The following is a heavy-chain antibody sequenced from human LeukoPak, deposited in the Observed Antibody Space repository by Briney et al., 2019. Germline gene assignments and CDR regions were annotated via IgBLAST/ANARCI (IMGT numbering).Heavy chain of an antibody. V-gene: IGHV3-43*02. CDR3: AKGALGYDILTGGYYYMDV. Sequence: PGGSLRLSCAASGFTFDDYAMHWVRQDPGKGLEWVSLISGDGGSTYYADSVKGRFTISRDNSKNSLYLQMNSLRTEDTALYYCAKGALGYDILTGGYYYMDVWGKGTTVTVSS. CDR2: ISGDGGST. D-gene: IGHD3-9*01. CDR1: GFTFDDYA. J-gene: IGHJ6*03.